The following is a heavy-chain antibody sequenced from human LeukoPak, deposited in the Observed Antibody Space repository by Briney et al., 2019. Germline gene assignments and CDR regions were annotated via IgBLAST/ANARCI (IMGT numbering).Heavy chain of an antibody. CDR2: IKQDGNEK. D-gene: IGHD3-22*01. Sequence: GGSLRLSCAAPGLTFSSYWMSWVRQAPGKGLEWVANIKQDGNEKHYVDSVKGRFTISRDNAKNSLYLQMNSLRAEDTAVYYCARGEYYYDGGYWGQGTLVTVAS. CDR3: ARGEYYYDGGY. J-gene: IGHJ4*02. V-gene: IGHV3-7*05. CDR1: GLTFSSYW.